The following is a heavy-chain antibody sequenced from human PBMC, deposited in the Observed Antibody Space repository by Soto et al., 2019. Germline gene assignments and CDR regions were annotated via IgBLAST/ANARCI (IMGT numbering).Heavy chain of an antibody. V-gene: IGHV3-30*18. J-gene: IGHJ3*02. Sequence: GGSLRLSCAASRFTFSSYGMHWVRQAPGKGLEWVAVISYDGSNKYYADSVKGRFTISRDNSKNTLYLQMNSLRAEDTAVYYCAKDSAPRFAAFDIWGQGTMVTVSS. CDR1: RFTFSSYG. CDR3: AKDSAPRFAAFDI. CDR2: ISYDGSNK.